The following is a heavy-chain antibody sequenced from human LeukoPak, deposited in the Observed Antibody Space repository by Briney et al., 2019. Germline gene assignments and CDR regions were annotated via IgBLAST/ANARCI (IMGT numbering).Heavy chain of an antibody. Sequence: SETLSLTCAVYGGSFSGYYWSWIRQPPGKGLEWIGEINHSGSTNYNPSLKSRVTILVDTSKNQFSLKLSSVTAADTAVYYCARGHSPVTTKVSYFQHWGQGTLVAVSS. D-gene: IGHD4-17*01. J-gene: IGHJ1*01. CDR1: GGSFSGYY. CDR3: ARGHSPVTTKVSYFQH. V-gene: IGHV4-34*01. CDR2: INHSGST.